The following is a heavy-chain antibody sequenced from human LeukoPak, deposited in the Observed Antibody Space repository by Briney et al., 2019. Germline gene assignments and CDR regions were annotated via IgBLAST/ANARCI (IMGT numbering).Heavy chain of an antibody. CDR2: INHRGST. D-gene: IGHD3-22*01. V-gene: IGHV4-34*01. J-gene: IGHJ4*02. CDR3: ARGRRWGWYYDSSGYYYPFDY. CDR1: GGSFSGYY. Sequence: SETLSLTCAVYGGSFSGYYWSWIRQPPGKGLEWIGEINHRGSTNYNPSLKSRVTISVDTSKNQFSLKLSSVTAADTAVYYCARGRRWGWYYDSSGYYYPFDYWGQGTLVTVSS.